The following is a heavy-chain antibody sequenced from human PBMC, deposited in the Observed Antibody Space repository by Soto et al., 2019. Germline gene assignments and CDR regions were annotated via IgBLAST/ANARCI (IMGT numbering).Heavy chain of an antibody. J-gene: IGHJ6*03. Sequence: AETLSLTCTGSGGSISNFYWSWIRQPPGKGLEWIGYVYYTGSTSYNPSLKRRVTFSADSSRGQFSLRLNSVTAADTAVYYCARTVLGPDLLADSFVDYYYYMDVWGQGTTVTVS. D-gene: IGHD3-9*01. CDR1: GGSISNFY. V-gene: IGHV4-59*08. CDR3: ARTVLGPDLLADSFVDYYYYMDV. CDR2: VYYTGST.